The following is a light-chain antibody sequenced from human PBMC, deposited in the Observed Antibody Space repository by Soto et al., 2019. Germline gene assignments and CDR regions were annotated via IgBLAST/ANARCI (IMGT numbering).Light chain of an antibody. Sequence: SYELTQPPSVSVAPGQTARITCGGNNIGSKSVHWYQQKPGQAPVLVVYDDSDRPSGIPERFSGSNSGNTATLTISRVEARDQAQYSSKVWDSSSDLGVFGTGTKGTV. CDR2: DDS. CDR1: NIGSKS. V-gene: IGLV3-21*02. J-gene: IGLJ1*01. CDR3: KVWDSSSDLGV.